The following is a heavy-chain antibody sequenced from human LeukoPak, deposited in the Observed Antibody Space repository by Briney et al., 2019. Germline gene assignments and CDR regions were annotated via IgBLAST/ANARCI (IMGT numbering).Heavy chain of an antibody. CDR1: GGSISSHY. CDR2: IYYSGST. V-gene: IGHV4-59*11. CDR3: ARSCRGSTSCYVGLYAFDP. J-gene: IGHJ5*02. Sequence: SETLSLTCTVSGGSISSHYWSWIRQPPGKGLEWIGYIYYSGSTNYNPPLKSRVTISVDTSKNQFSLKLSSVTAADTAVYYCARSCRGSTSCYVGLYAFDPWGQGTLVTVSS. D-gene: IGHD2-2*01.